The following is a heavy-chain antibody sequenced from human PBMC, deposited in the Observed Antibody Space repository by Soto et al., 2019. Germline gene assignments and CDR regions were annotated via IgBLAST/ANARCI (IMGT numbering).Heavy chain of an antibody. V-gene: IGHV4-34*01. CDR1: GGSFSGYY. CDR2: INHSGST. D-gene: IGHD2-2*01. Sequence: SETLSLTCAVYGGSFSGYYWSWIRQPPGKGLEWIGEINHSGSTNYNPSLKSRVTISVDTSKNQFSLKLSSVTAADTAVYYCARRYQYQLPLRHNWFDPWGQGTLVTVSS. J-gene: IGHJ5*02. CDR3: ARRYQYQLPLRHNWFDP.